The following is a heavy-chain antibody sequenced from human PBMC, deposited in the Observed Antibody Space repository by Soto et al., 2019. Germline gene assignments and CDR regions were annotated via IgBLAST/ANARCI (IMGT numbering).Heavy chain of an antibody. D-gene: IGHD6-19*01. Sequence: QVQLVQSGAEVEKPGASVKVSCMASGYTFTTYDLNWVRQAPGHGLEWMGWMNPDTGNTGYAQKFQGRVTMTRDTYISTAFMALSGLTAEDSAVYYCARALGYSSTSRLDLWGQGTIVTVSS. CDR1: GYTFTTYD. V-gene: IGHV1-8*01. J-gene: IGHJ4*02. CDR3: ARALGYSSTSRLDL. CDR2: MNPDTGNT.